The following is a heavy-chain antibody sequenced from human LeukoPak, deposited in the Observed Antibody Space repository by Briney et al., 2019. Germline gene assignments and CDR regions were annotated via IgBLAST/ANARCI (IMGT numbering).Heavy chain of an antibody. V-gene: IGHV3-9*01. CDR2: ISWNSGSI. Sequence: GRSLRLSCAASGFTFDDYAMHWVRQAPGKGLEWVSGISWNSGSIGYADSVKGRFTISRDNAKNSLYLQMNSLRAEDTALYYCAKAGTGRLSTPTTRAFDIWGQGTMVTVSS. J-gene: IGHJ3*02. CDR1: GFTFDDYA. CDR3: AKAGTGRLSTPTTRAFDI. D-gene: IGHD1-1*01.